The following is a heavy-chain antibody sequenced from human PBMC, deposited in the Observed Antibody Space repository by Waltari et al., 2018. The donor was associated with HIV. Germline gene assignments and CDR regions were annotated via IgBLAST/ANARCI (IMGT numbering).Heavy chain of an antibody. J-gene: IGHJ3*02. CDR3: VKERGPFNGFDI. V-gene: IGHV3-33*06. D-gene: IGHD3-16*01. CDR1: GFTFSSYG. Sequence: QVYLMESGGGVVQPGGSLKLSCAASGFTFSSYGMHWVRQAPGKGMEWVGVSWADGYNKFYADSVRGRFTFSRDNSKYTLSLQMNSLRAEDTALYYCVKERGPFNGFDIWGQGTMVTVSS. CDR2: SWADGYNK.